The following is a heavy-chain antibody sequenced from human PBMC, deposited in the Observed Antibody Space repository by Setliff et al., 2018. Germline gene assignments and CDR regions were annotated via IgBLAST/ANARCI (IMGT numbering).Heavy chain of an antibody. J-gene: IGHJ4*02. CDR1: GFTFTNFA. CDR3: AKDRLYRIFDY. CDR2: ISASGGNT. D-gene: IGHD3-16*02. V-gene: IGHV3-23*01. Sequence: HPGGSLRLSCTASGFTFTNFAFSWVRQAPGKGLEWVSAISASGGNTYYSDSVKGRFTISRDNSKSTLYLQMNSLRAEDAAVYYCAKDRLYRIFDYWGQGTLVTVSS.